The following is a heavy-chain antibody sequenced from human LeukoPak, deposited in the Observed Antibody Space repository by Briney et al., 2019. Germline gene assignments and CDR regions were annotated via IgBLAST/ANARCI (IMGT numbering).Heavy chain of an antibody. D-gene: IGHD1-26*01. V-gene: IGHV3-23*01. J-gene: IGHJ3*02. Sequence: GGFLRLSCAASGFTFSNSAMSWVRQAPRKGLEWVSAISGSGARTYYADSVKGRFTISRDNSKNTLYLQMNSLRAEDTAVYYCARELREHGVFDIWGQGTMVTVSS. CDR2: ISGSGART. CDR1: GFTFSNSA. CDR3: ARELREHGVFDI.